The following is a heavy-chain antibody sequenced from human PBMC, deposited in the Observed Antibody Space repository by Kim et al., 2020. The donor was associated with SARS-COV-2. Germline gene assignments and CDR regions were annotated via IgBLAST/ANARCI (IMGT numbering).Heavy chain of an antibody. CDR3: TTRIYPSRPWELPYYFDY. CDR1: GFTFSNAW. D-gene: IGHD1-26*01. V-gene: IGHV3-15*01. J-gene: IGHJ4*02. Sequence: GGSLRLSCAASGFTFSNAWMSWVRQAPGKGLEWVGRIKSKTDGGTTDYAAPVKGRFTISRDDSKNTLYLQMNSLKTEDTAVYYCTTRIYPSRPWELPYYFDYWGQGTLVTVSS. CDR2: IKSKTDGGTT.